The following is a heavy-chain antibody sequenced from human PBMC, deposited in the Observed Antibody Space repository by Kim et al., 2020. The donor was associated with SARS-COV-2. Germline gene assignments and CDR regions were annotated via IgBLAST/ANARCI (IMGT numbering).Heavy chain of an antibody. CDR2: NK. Sequence: NKYYAASVKGRFTISRNNSKTTLYLQMNSLRAEDTAVYYCAKGFHDYGDYWGQGTLVTVSS. CDR3: AKGFHDYGDY. J-gene: IGHJ4*02. V-gene: IGHV3-33*06. D-gene: IGHD3-3*01.